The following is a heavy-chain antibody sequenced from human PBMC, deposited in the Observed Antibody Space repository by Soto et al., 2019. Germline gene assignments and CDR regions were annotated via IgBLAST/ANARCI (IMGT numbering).Heavy chain of an antibody. D-gene: IGHD6-19*01. CDR1: GDTVTKYG. CDR2: ISFYNGHT. J-gene: IGHJ4*02. V-gene: IGHV1-18*01. CDR3: ASATSIAVAGKET. Sequence: QVQLVQSGGEVKKPGASVKVSCKASGDTVTKYGISWVRQAPGQGLEWLGWISFYNGHTNYALKSQDRITFTTDTSTSTASMELRSLTSDDTAVYYCASATSIAVAGKETWGQGTLVTVSS.